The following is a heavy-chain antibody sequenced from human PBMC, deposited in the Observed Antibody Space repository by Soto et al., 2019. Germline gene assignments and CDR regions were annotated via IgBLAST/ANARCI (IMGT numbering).Heavy chain of an antibody. CDR1: GFTFSSYA. Sequence: EVQLLESGVGLVQPGGSLRLSCAASGFTFSSYAMSWVRQDPGKGLEWGSAISGSGGSTYYADSVKGRFTISRDNSKNTLYLQMNSLRAEDTAVDYCARRSSGCYFDYWGQGTLFNVSS. V-gene: IGHV3-23*01. CDR2: ISGSGGST. D-gene: IGHD6-19*01. CDR3: ARRSSGCYFDY. J-gene: IGHJ4*02.